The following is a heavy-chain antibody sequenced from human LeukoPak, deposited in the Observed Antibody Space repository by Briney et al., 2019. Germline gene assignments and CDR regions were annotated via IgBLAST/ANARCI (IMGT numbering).Heavy chain of an antibody. J-gene: IGHJ3*02. CDR1: GGSISSYY. CDR3: ARVRADYYDSSGYHSDAFDI. Sequence: SETLSLTCTVSGGSISSYYWSWIRQPPGKGLEWIGYIYYSGSTNYNPSLKSRVTISVDTSKNQFSLKLSSVTAADTAVYYCARVRADYYDSSGYHSDAFDIWGQGTMVTVSS. V-gene: IGHV4-59*01. D-gene: IGHD3-22*01. CDR2: IYYSGST.